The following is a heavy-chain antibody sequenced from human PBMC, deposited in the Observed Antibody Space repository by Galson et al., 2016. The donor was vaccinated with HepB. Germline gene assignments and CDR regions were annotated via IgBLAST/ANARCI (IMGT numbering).Heavy chain of an antibody. D-gene: IGHD2-21*02. V-gene: IGHV4-31*03. CDR3: ARTTGDCGGDCSWFDP. CDR1: GGSIRSPNYY. J-gene: IGHJ5*02. Sequence: TLSLTCTVSGGSIRSPNYYWTWIRQHPGKGLEWIGYIFYRGDTYYNPSHRSRVSISMDTSKNRFSLQLKFVTAADAAVYYCARTTGDCGGDCSWFDPWGQGTLVTVSS. CDR2: IFYRGDT.